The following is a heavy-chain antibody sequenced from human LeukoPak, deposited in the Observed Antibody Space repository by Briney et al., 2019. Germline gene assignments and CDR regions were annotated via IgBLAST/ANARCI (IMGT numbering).Heavy chain of an antibody. CDR2: IKQDGSEI. D-gene: IGHD5-12*01. J-gene: IGHJ4*02. CDR3: ARDRGHSGYDLYDY. CDR1: GFTFSNYW. V-gene: IGHV3-7*01. Sequence: GGSLRLSCAASGFTFSNYWMGWVRQAPGKGREGVANIKQDGSEIYYVDSVKGRFTISRATAKDSMYLQLNSLSAEDTAVCYCARDRGHSGYDLYDYWGQGTLVTVSS.